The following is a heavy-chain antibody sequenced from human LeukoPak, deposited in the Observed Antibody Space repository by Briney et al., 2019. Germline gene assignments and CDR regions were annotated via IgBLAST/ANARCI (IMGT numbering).Heavy chain of an antibody. CDR3: ARAGLVGATTQYFDY. J-gene: IGHJ4*02. CDR1: GYTFTSYY. CDR2: INPSGGST. D-gene: IGHD1-26*01. Sequence: ASVKVSCKASGYTFTSYYMHWVRQAPGQGLEWMGIINPSGGSTSCAQKFQGRVTMTRDMSTSTVYMELSSLRSEDTAVYYCARAGLVGATTQYFDYWGQGTLVTVSS. V-gene: IGHV1-46*01.